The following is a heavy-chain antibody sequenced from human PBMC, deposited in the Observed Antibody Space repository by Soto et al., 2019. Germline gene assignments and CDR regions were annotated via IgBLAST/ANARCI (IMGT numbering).Heavy chain of an antibody. Sequence: QVQLVESGGGVVQPGRSLRLSCAASGFTFSNYGMHWVRQAPGKGLEWVAVISYDGSNKYYADPVKGRFTISRDKSKNTLYLQMNSLRAEDTAVYYCAKGYRGGGNLDAFDIWGQGTMVTVSS. CDR1: GFTFSNYG. D-gene: IGHD5-18*01. J-gene: IGHJ3*02. CDR3: AKGYRGGGNLDAFDI. V-gene: IGHV3-30*18. CDR2: ISYDGSNK.